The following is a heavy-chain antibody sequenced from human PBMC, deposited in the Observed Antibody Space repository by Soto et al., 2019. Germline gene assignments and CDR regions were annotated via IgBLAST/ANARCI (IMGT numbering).Heavy chain of an antibody. CDR2: IIPIFGTA. CDR3: ASLYCSGGSCYSARPRGAFDI. CDR1: GGTFSSYA. D-gene: IGHD2-15*01. V-gene: IGHV1-69*01. J-gene: IGHJ3*02. Sequence: QVQLVQSGAEVKKPGSSVKVSCKASGGTFSSYAISWVRQAPGQGLEWMGGIIPIFGTANYAQKFQGRVTITADESTGTAYMELSSLRSEDTAVYYCASLYCSGGSCYSARPRGAFDIWGQGTMVTVSS.